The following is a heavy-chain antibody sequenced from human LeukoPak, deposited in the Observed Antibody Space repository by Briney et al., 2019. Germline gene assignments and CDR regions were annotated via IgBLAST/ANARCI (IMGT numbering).Heavy chain of an antibody. CDR1: GGTFSSYA. CDR3: ARGGQQLVRLWYFDL. Sequence: SVKVSCKAPGGTFSSYAISWVRQAPGQGLEWMGGIIPIFGTANYAQKFQGRVTITTDESTSTAYMELSSLRSEDTAVYYCARGGQQLVRLWYFDLWGRGTLVTVSS. CDR2: IIPIFGTA. D-gene: IGHD6-13*01. V-gene: IGHV1-69*05. J-gene: IGHJ2*01.